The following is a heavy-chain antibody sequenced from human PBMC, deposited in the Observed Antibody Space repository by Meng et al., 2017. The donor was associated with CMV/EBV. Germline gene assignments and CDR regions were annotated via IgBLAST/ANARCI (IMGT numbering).Heavy chain of an antibody. D-gene: IGHD1-20*01. CDR1: GGTFSSYA. V-gene: IGHV1-69*01. Sequence: QARRVQSGSGGKKPGSSGKVSCKASGGTFSSYAISGVRQAPGQGLEWMGGIIPIFGTANYAQKFQGRVTITADESTSTAYMELSSLRSEDTAVYYCASVTGIGWWYFDLWGRGTLVTVSS. J-gene: IGHJ2*01. CDR3: ASVTGIGWWYFDL. CDR2: IIPIFGTA.